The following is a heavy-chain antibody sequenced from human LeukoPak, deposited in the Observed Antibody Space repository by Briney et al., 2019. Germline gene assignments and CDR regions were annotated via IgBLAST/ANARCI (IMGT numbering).Heavy chain of an antibody. CDR1: GASISSSAYY. V-gene: IGHV4-39*01. Sequence: SETLSLTCTVSGASISSSAYYWGWIRQPPGKGLEWIGSIGGSNYYRGSTYYNPSLKSRVTIHVDTSKDQFSLKLSSVTAADTAVYYCARQSSIAVAGENFDYWGQGTLVTVSS. J-gene: IGHJ4*02. CDR3: ARQSSIAVAGENFDY. D-gene: IGHD6-19*01. CDR2: IGGSNYYRGST.